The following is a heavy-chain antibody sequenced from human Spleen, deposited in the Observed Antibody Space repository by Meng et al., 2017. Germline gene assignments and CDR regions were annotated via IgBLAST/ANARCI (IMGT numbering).Heavy chain of an antibody. CDR2: ISYDGSNK. D-gene: IGHD4-17*01. CDR3: AREDSFYGDYLDY. CDR1: GFTFSSYA. V-gene: IGHV3-30-3*01. J-gene: IGHJ4*02. Sequence: QVQLVESGGGVVQPGRSLRLSCAASGFTFSSYAMHWVRQAPGKGLEWVAVISYDGSNKYYADSVKGRFTISRDNSKNTLYLQMNSLRAEDTAVYYCAREDSFYGDYLDYWGQGTLVTVSS.